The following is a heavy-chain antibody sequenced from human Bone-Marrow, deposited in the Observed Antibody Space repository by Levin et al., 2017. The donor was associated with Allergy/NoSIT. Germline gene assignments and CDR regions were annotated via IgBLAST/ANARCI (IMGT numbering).Heavy chain of an antibody. CDR3: ARSEPYNWNFD. CDR2: INTNTGNP. D-gene: IGHD1-7*01. Sequence: PGGSLRLSCKASGYSFTSYAMNWVRQAPGQGLEWMGWINTNTGNPTYAQGFTGRFVFSLDTSVSTAYLQISSLKVEDTAVYYCARSEPYNWNFDWGQGTLVTVSS. V-gene: IGHV7-4-1*02. J-gene: IGHJ4*02. CDR1: GYSFTSYA.